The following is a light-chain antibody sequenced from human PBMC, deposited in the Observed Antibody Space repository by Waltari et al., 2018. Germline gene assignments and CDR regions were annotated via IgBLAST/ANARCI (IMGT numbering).Light chain of an antibody. CDR3: QQGKTFPPP. Sequence: DIQMTQSPSSVSASVGDRVTITCRASQGISSGLAWYQQKPGSAPQLLIYAAASLLSGVPSRFSGSGSCTEFPLMISSLKPEEFAPYYGQQGKTFPPPFGPGTKV. J-gene: IGKJ3*01. CDR1: QGISSG. V-gene: IGKV1D-12*01. CDR2: AAA.